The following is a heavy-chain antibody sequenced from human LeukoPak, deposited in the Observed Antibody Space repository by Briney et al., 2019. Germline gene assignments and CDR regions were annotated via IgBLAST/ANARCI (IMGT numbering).Heavy chain of an antibody. J-gene: IGHJ3*02. CDR2: IHYTGNT. CDR1: GFSISSGSY. Sequence: SISSAASGFSISSGSYWAWIRQSPGKGLEWIVCIHYTGNTYYNSSLKSRVTLSVATSENKFSLRLTSVTAADTAMYFCARDPYDSGWHHAFDIWGQGIMVSVSS. D-gene: IGHD3-22*01. V-gene: IGHV4-38-2*02. CDR3: ARDPYDSGWHHAFDI.